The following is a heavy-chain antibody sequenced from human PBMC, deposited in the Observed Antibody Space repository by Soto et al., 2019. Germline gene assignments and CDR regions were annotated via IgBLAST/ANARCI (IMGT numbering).Heavy chain of an antibody. CDR3: ARADPDASVGF. CDR2: ISYSGST. V-gene: IGHV4-59*11. D-gene: IGHD3-16*01. Sequence: PSETLSPTCTVPGASMPTHYWTWRRQPPGKGREWIGYISYSGSTYYNPSLKSRVTISADTSRNQFSLKLSSVIAADTAVYYCARADPDASVGFWGQGTTVTVSS. CDR1: GASMPTHY. J-gene: IGHJ4*02.